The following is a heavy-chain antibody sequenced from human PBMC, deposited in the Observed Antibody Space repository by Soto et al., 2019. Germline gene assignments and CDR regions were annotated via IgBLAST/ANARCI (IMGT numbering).Heavy chain of an antibody. V-gene: IGHV1-2*04. Sequence: ASVKVSCKASGYTFTGYYMHWVRQAPGQGLEWMGWINPNSGGTNYAQKFQGWVTMTRDTSISTAYMELSRLRSDDTAVYYCARDLVAGTENWFDPWGQGTLVTVSS. CDR3: ARDLVAGTENWFDP. CDR2: INPNSGGT. CDR1: GYTFTGYY. D-gene: IGHD6-19*01. J-gene: IGHJ5*02.